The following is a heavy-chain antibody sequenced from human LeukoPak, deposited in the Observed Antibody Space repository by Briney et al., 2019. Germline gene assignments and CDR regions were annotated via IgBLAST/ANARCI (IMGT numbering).Heavy chain of an antibody. CDR2: IRSKAYGGTT. CDR1: GFTFGDYA. Sequence: GGSLGLSCTASGFTFGDYAMSWVRQAPGKGLEWVGFIRSKAYGGTTEYAASVKGRFTISRDDSKSIAYLQMNSLKTEDTAVYYCTRVSGSYYSDQYYFDYWGQGTLVTVSS. J-gene: IGHJ4*02. D-gene: IGHD1-26*01. V-gene: IGHV3-49*04. CDR3: TRVSGSYYSDQYYFDY.